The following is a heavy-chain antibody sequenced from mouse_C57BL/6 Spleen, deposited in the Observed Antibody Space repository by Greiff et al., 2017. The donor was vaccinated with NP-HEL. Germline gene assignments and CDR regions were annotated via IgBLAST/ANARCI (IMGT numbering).Heavy chain of an antibody. CDR3: APYYGSSYGWYFDV. J-gene: IGHJ1*03. Sequence: EVQLVESGAELVKPGASVKLSCTASGFNIKDYYMHWVKQRTEQGLEWIGRIDPEDGETKYAPKFQGKATITADTSSNPAYLQLSSLTSEDTAVYYCAPYYGSSYGWYFDVWGTGTTVTVSS. CDR2: IDPEDGET. CDR1: GFNIKDYY. D-gene: IGHD1-1*01. V-gene: IGHV14-2*01.